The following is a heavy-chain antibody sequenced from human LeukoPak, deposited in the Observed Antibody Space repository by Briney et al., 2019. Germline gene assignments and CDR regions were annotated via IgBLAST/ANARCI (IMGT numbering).Heavy chain of an antibody. CDR2: INPSGGST. CDR3: AISYYYDSSGYYPLPWDY. J-gene: IGHJ4*02. V-gene: IGHV1-46*01. Sequence: ASVKVSCKASGYTFTSYYMHWVRQAPGQGLEWMGIINPSGGSTSYAQKFQGRVTMTRDMSTSTVYMELSSLRSDDTAVYYCAISYYYDSSGYYPLPWDYWGQGTLVTVSS. CDR1: GYTFTSYY. D-gene: IGHD3-22*01.